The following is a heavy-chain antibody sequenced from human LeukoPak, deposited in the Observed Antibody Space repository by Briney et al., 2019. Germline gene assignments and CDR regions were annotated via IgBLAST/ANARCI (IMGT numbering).Heavy chain of an antibody. J-gene: IGHJ4*02. CDR2: IYYSGST. Sequence: PSETLSLTCTVSGGSISSYYWNWVRQPPGKGLEWIGYIYYSGSTYYNPFLKSRVTISVDTSKNQFSLKLSSVTAADTAVYYCARVGSSSWYPNFDYWGQGTLVTVSS. CDR1: GGSISSYY. D-gene: IGHD6-13*01. V-gene: IGHV4-59*01. CDR3: ARVGSSSWYPNFDY.